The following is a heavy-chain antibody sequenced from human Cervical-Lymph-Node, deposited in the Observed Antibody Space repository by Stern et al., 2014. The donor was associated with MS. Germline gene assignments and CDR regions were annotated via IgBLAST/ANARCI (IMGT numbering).Heavy chain of an antibody. CDR2: INPNSGST. CDR3: ARDRYGDPFDY. D-gene: IGHD4-17*01. Sequence: QVQLVQSGAELKKPGASMKVSCKTSGYTFRDYYIQWVRQAPGQGLEYMGWINPNSGSTNYAQKFRGRVTMTSDTSINKAYLELNGLQSDDTAIYYCARDRYGDPFDYWGQGTLVTVSS. J-gene: IGHJ4*02. V-gene: IGHV1-2*02. CDR1: GYTFRDYY.